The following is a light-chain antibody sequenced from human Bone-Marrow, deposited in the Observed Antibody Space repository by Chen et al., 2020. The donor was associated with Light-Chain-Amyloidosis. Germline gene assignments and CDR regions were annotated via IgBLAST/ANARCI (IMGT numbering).Light chain of an antibody. CDR3: QQFLGSPWT. CDR2: GAS. Sequence: EIVLTQSPGTLSLSPGEKASLSCRASQSVSSYYIAWYQQRRGQAPRLLIYGASKRADGIPDRFSGSVSGTDFTLTISRLEADDFAVYFCQQFLGSPWTFGQGTKVEVK. V-gene: IGKV3-20*01. CDR1: QSVSSYY. J-gene: IGKJ1*01.